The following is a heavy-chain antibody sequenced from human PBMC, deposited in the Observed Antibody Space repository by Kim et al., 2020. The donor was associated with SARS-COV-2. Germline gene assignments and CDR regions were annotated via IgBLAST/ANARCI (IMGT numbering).Heavy chain of an antibody. J-gene: IGHJ4*02. Sequence: GGSLRLSCAASGFTFSSYEMNWVRQAPGKGLEWVSYISSSGSTIYYADSVKGRFTISRDNAKNSLYLQMNSLRAEDTAVYYCAREGPVRIVATITKTFDYWGQGTLVTVSS. CDR2: ISSSGSTI. CDR1: GFTFSSYE. CDR3: AREGPVRIVATITKTFDY. V-gene: IGHV3-48*03. D-gene: IGHD5-12*01.